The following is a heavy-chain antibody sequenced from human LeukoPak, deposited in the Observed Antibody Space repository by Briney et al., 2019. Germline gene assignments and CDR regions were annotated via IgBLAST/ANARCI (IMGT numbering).Heavy chain of an antibody. CDR2: INGDGSSS. V-gene: IGHV3-74*01. J-gene: IGHJ5*02. CDR3: VRDLKTNNWFDP. CDR1: GFTFRSYW. Sequence: RGSLRLSCGASGFTFRSYWMHWVRQSPEKELVWVSRINGDGSSSNYADSVTGRFTISRDNARNMLYLQMNSLTGEDTAVYYCVRDLKTNNWFDPWGQGTLVTVSS.